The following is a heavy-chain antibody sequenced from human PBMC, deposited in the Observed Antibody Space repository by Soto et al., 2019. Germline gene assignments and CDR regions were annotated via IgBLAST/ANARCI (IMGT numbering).Heavy chain of an antibody. J-gene: IGHJ4*02. CDR1: GYSFTRYW. CDR3: ARQSGNDWKYYDY. D-gene: IGHD5-12*01. Sequence: GESLKISCKGSGYSFTRYWIGWVRQMPGKGLEWMGIIYPGDSDTRYSPSFQGQVTISADKSISTAYLQWSSLKASDTAIYYCARQSGNDWKYYDYWGQGTLVTVSS. CDR2: IYPGDSDT. V-gene: IGHV5-51*01.